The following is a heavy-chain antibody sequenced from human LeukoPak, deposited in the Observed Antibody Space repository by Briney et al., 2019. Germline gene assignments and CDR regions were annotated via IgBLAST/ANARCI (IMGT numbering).Heavy chain of an antibody. CDR1: GGSISSSSYY. Sequence: SETLSLTCTVAGGSISSSSYYWGWIRQPPGKGLEWIGSIYYSGSTHYSPSLKSRVTISVDTSKKQFFLKLSSVTAADTAVYYCARNVSMVRGVTRLNWFDPWGQGTLVTVSS. D-gene: IGHD3-10*01. CDR2: IYYSGST. J-gene: IGHJ5*02. CDR3: ARNVSMVRGVTRLNWFDP. V-gene: IGHV4-39*01.